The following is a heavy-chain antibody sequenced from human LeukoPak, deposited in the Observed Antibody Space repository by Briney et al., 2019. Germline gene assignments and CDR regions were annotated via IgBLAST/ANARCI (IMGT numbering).Heavy chain of an antibody. CDR2: ISSSSSYI. CDR1: GFTFSSYS. CDR3: AREGYYYDSSGYYYGGALDY. V-gene: IGHV3-21*01. Sequence: PGGSLRLPCAASGFTFSSYSMNWVRQAPGKGLEWVSSISSSSSYIYYADSVKGRFTISRDNAKNSLYLQMNSLRAEDTAVYYCAREGYYYDSSGYYYGGALDYWGQGTLVTVSS. D-gene: IGHD3-22*01. J-gene: IGHJ4*02.